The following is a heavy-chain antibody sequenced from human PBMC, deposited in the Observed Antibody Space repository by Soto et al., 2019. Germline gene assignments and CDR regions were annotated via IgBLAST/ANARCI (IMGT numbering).Heavy chain of an antibody. D-gene: IGHD3-3*01. CDR1: GYTFTSYA. CDR3: AIPSIFGVVIRPGYFDY. V-gene: IGHV1-3*01. CDR2: INAGNGNT. Sequence: QVQLVQSGAEVKKPGASVKVSCKASGYTFTSYAMHWVRQAPGQRLEWMGWINAGNGNTKYSQKFQGRVTITRDTAASTAYMELSSLRSEDTAMYYCAIPSIFGVVIRPGYFDYWCQGTLVTVSS. J-gene: IGHJ4*02.